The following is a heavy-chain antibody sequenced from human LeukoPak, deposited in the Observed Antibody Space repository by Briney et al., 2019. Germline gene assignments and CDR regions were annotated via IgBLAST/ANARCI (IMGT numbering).Heavy chain of an antibody. CDR1: GFTFSSYW. V-gene: IGHV3-74*01. D-gene: IGHD5-18*01. CDR3: ARDLSGIAGYTYGRGIDY. CDR2: INNAVSST. Sequence: GGSLRLSCAASGFTFSSYWMHWVRHAPGKGLVWVSRINNAVSSTSYADSVKGRFTISRDNAKTSLYLQMNSLRAEDTAVYYCARDLSGIAGYTYGRGIDYWGQGTLVTVSS. J-gene: IGHJ4*02.